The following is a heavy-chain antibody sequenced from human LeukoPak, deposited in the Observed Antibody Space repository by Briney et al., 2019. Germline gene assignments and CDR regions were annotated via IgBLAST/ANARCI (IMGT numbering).Heavy chain of an antibody. CDR1: GGSISSYY. J-gene: IGHJ4*02. CDR3: ARDPPLDYDSRGYFDY. Sequence: SETLSLTCTVSGGSISSYYWSWIRQPPGKGLEWIRYIYYSGSTNYNPSLKSRVTISVDTSKNQFSLKLSSVTAADTAVYYCARDPPLDYDSRGYFDYWGQGTLVTVSS. CDR2: IYYSGST. D-gene: IGHD3-22*01. V-gene: IGHV4-59*01.